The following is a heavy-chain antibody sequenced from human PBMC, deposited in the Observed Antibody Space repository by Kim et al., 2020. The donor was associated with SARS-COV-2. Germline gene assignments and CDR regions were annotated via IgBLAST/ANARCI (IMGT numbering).Heavy chain of an antibody. D-gene: IGHD6-19*01. CDR1: GFTFSSYS. Sequence: GGSLRLSCAASGFTFSSYSMNWVRQAPGKGLEWVLSISSSSSYVYYADSVKGRFTISRDNAKNSLYLQMNSLRAEDTAVYYCARGYSSAWSGGYWGQGTLVTVSS. CDR2: ISSSSSYV. V-gene: IGHV3-21*01. CDR3: ARGYSSAWSGGY. J-gene: IGHJ4*02.